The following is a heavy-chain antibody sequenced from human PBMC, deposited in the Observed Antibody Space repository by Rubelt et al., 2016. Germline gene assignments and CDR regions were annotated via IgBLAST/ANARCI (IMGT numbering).Heavy chain of an antibody. CDR1: RFTFSNSY. J-gene: IGHJ4*02. Sequence: EVQLVESGGGLVQPGGSLKLSCAASRFTFSNSYMTWVRQAPGKGLEWISYISSTSTSVYYADSVKGRFTISRDSARNSMDLQMNSLRDEDTAVYYCARGGRYNFWSGLDYWGQGTLVTVSS. CDR3: ARGGRYNFWSGLDY. D-gene: IGHD3-3*01. V-gene: IGHV3-48*02. CDR2: ISSTSTSV.